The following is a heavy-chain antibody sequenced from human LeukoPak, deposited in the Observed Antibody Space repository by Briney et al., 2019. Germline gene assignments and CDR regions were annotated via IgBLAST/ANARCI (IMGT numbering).Heavy chain of an antibody. J-gene: IGHJ3*02. CDR1: GYTFTDYN. V-gene: IGHV1-2*02. CDR3: ARVGLTRGEAFDI. Sequence: GASVKVSCKASGYTFTDYNIHWVRQAPGQGLEWMGWIDPNGGATKYAQKFQGGATMTRDTSITTAYMELSSLRYDDTATYYCARVGLTRGEAFDIWGQGTMVTVSS. CDR2: IDPNGGAT. D-gene: IGHD3-16*01.